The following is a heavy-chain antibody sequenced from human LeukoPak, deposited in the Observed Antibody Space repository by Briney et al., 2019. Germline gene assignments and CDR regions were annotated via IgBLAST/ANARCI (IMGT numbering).Heavy chain of an antibody. CDR1: GFTFSSYV. V-gene: IGHV3-23*01. Sequence: PGGSLRLSCAASGFTFSSYVMSWVRQAPGKGLEWVSAISGSGGSTYSADSVQGRFTISRDNSKSTLYLQINSLRAEDTAVYYCAKXGGXCTXXXXHDYXGQGXLVTVS. D-gene: IGHD2-8*01. CDR3: AKXGGXCTXXXXHDY. CDR2: ISGSGGST. J-gene: IGHJ4*02.